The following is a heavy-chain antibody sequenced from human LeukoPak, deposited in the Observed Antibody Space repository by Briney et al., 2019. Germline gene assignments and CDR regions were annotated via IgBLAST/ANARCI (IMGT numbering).Heavy chain of an antibody. CDR1: GGSISSYY. J-gene: IGHJ5*02. V-gene: IGHV4-4*07. Sequence: PSXXLSLTCTVSGGSISSYYWSWMRQPAGKGLEWIGRIYTSGSTNYNPSLKSGVTMSVETSKKQFSLKLSSVTAADTAVYYCARQTGQYYYDSSGYYYPWGQGTLVTVSS. D-gene: IGHD3-22*01. CDR2: IYTSGST. CDR3: ARQTGQYYYDSSGYYYP.